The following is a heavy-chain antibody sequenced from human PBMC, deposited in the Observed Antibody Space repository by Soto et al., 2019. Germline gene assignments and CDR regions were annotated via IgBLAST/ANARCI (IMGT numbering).Heavy chain of an antibody. CDR2: IYYSGST. D-gene: IGHD2-8*02. CDR3: ARDKLTGIFDY. CDR1: GGSISSYY. Sequence: SETLSLTCTVSGGSISSYYWSWIRQPPGKGLEWIGDIYYSGSTNYNPSLKSRVTISVDTSKNQFSLKLTSVTAADTAVYYCARDKLTGIFDYWGQGTLVTVSS. J-gene: IGHJ4*02. V-gene: IGHV4-59*12.